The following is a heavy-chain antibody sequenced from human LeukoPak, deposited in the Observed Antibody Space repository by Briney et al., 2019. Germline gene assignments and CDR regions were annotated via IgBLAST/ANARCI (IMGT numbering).Heavy chain of an antibody. CDR2: IYPGDSDT. Sequence: GESLKISCKGSGYSFTSYWIGWVRQMPGKGLEWMGIIYPGDSDTRYSPSLQGQVTISADKSISTAYLQWSSLKASDTAMYYCARQSSSGHDAFDIWGQGTMVTVSS. CDR3: ARQSSSGHDAFDI. J-gene: IGHJ3*02. CDR1: GYSFTSYW. D-gene: IGHD6-19*01. V-gene: IGHV5-51*01.